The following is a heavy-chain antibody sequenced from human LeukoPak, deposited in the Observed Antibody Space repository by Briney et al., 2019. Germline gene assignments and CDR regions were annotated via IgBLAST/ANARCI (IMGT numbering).Heavy chain of an antibody. Sequence: GGSLRLSCAASGFSFNSYAMNWVRQAPGKGLEWVSAISGSSSSTYYADSVKGRFTISRDNSKNTLYLQMNSLRAEDTAVYYCARGYYDSSGYSDYWGQGTLVTVSS. J-gene: IGHJ4*02. D-gene: IGHD3-22*01. V-gene: IGHV3-23*01. CDR3: ARGYYDSSGYSDY. CDR1: GFSFNSYA. CDR2: ISGSSSST.